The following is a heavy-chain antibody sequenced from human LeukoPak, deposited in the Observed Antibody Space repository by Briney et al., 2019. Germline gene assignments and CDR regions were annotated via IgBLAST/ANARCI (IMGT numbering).Heavy chain of an antibody. V-gene: IGHV1-8*01. D-gene: IGHD2-15*01. J-gene: IGHJ4*02. Sequence: AASVKVSCKASGYTFTSYHIDWVRQAPGQGPEWMGWMNAESGHTGYAQNLEGRVTMTRDTSTNTAYMELRSLRSEDTAVYFCARVDGSPDYWGQGTLVTVSS. CDR1: GYTFTSYH. CDR2: MNAESGHT. CDR3: ARVDGSPDY.